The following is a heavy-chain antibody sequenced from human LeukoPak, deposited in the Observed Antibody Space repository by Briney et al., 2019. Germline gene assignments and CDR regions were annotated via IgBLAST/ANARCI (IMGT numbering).Heavy chain of an antibody. J-gene: IGHJ4*02. Sequence: PSETLSLTCTVSGGSISSYYWSWLRQPPGKGLEWVGYIYYSGSTNYNPSLKSRVTISVDTSKNQFSLKLSSVTAADTAVYYCARQSNVVVVAATEWGQGTLVTVSS. CDR2: IYYSGST. CDR1: GGSISSYY. D-gene: IGHD2-15*01. V-gene: IGHV4-59*08. CDR3: ARQSNVVVVAATE.